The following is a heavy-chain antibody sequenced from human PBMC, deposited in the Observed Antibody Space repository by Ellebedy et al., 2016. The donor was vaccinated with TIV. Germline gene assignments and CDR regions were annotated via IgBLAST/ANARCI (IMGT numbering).Heavy chain of an antibody. CDR2: IWYDGSNK. D-gene: IGHD1-26*01. Sequence: GESLKISCAASGFTFSSYGMHWVRQAPGKGLEWVAVIWYDGSNKYYADSVKGRFTISRDNSKNTLYLQMNSLRAEDTAVYYCARERSSWYATWGQGTLVTVSS. CDR3: ARERSSWYAT. CDR1: GFTFSSYG. J-gene: IGHJ5*02. V-gene: IGHV3-33*01.